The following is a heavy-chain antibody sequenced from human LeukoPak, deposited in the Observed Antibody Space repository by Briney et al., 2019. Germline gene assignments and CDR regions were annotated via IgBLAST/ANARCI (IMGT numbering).Heavy chain of an antibody. CDR2: ISYDGSNK. V-gene: IGHV3-30*18. CDR1: GFTFSSYC. CDR3: AKVRYFDKYYFDY. Sequence: GRSLRLSCAASGFTFSSYCMHWVRQAPGKGLESVAVISYDGSNKYYADSVQVRFTLSRDNSKNTLYLKMNSLRAEETAVYYCAKVRYFDKYYFDYWGQGTLVTVSS. J-gene: IGHJ4*02. D-gene: IGHD3-9*01.